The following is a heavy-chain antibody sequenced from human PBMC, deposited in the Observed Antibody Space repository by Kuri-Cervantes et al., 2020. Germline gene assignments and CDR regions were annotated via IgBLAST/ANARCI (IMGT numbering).Heavy chain of an antibody. CDR3: ARGTHCNYGGNSDCFDY. D-gene: IGHD4-23*01. CDR1: GYTFTSYY. Sequence: ASVKVSCKASGYTFTSYYIHWVRQAPGQGLEWMGVINPSGGSPNYAQKFQGRVTMTTDTSTSTAYMELRSLRSDDTAVYYCARGTHCNYGGNSDCFDYWGQGTLVTVSS. CDR2: INPSGGSP. V-gene: IGHV1-46*01. J-gene: IGHJ4*02.